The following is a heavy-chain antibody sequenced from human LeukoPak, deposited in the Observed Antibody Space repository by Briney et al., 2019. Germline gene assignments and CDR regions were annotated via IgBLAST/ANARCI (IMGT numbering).Heavy chain of an antibody. V-gene: IGHV3-74*01. CDR3: ARSYLYDPEDH. CDR2: INSDGSSI. D-gene: IGHD1-14*01. J-gene: IGHJ4*02. CDR1: GFTFSSYW. Sequence: GGSLRLSCAASGFTFSSYWMHWVRQAPGKGLVWVSRINSDGSSISYADSVKGRFTISRDSAKNTLYLQMNSLRAEDTAVYYCARSYLYDPEDHWGQGTLVTVSS.